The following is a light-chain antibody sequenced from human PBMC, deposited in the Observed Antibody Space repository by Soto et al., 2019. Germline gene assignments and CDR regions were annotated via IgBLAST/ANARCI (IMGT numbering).Light chain of an antibody. CDR1: QSVRSSY. V-gene: IGKV3-20*01. CDR3: QQYGSSPLVT. Sequence: ETVLTQSPGTLSLSPGERVTLSCRASQSVRSSYLAWYQQKPGQAPRLLIYGASSRAAVIPDRFSGSGSGTDFTLTISRLEPEDSAVYYCQQYGSSPLVTFGQGTRLESK. J-gene: IGKJ5*01. CDR2: GAS.